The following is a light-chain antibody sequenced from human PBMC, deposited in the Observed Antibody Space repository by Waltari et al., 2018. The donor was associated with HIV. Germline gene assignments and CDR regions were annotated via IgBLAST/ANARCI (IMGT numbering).Light chain of an antibody. J-gene: IGKJ1*01. CDR2: WAS. Sequence: DIVMTQSPDSLAVSLGERATINCKSSQSVLYSSSNRNYLAWYQQKPAQPPKLLIYWASTRESGVPDRFSGSGSGTDFTLTISSLQAEDVAVYYCQQYYSSPWTFGQGTKVEIK. CDR3: QQYYSSPWT. CDR1: QSVLYSSSNRNY. V-gene: IGKV4-1*01.